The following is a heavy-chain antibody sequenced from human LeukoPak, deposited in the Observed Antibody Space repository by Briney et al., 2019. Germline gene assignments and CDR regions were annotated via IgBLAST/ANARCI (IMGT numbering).Heavy chain of an antibody. CDR2: ISGSGGST. CDR1: GFTFSNYA. J-gene: IGHJ4*02. V-gene: IGHV3-23*01. CDR3: ARSFTLIGGGFDY. Sequence: GGSLRLSCAASGFTFSNYAMSWVRQAPGKGLEWVSAISGSGGSTYYADSVKGRFTISRDNAKNALYLQMNSLRAEDTAVYYCARSFTLIGGGFDYWGQGTLVTVSS. D-gene: IGHD3-22*01.